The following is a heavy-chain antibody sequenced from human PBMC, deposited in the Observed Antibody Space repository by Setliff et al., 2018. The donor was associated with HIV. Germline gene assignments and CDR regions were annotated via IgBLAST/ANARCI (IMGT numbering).Heavy chain of an antibody. CDR3: ASDSSDAGY. CDR1: GGSISSSSFY. CDR2: IYSSGNT. D-gene: IGHD3-22*01. V-gene: IGHV4-61*02. Sequence: PSETLSLTCTVSGGSISSSSFYWSWIRQPAGKGLEWIGRIYSSGNTNYNPSLKSRVTISVDTSKNQFSLKLSSVTAADTAVYYCASDSSDAGYWGQGTLVTVSS. J-gene: IGHJ4*02.